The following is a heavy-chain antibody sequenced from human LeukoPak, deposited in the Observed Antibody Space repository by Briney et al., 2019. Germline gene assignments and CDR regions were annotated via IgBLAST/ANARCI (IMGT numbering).Heavy chain of an antibody. V-gene: IGHV3-7*03. CDR1: GLHFTTYW. CDR2: IKQDGSDI. CDR3: ARDLPDVLTGYSDNAFDI. D-gene: IGHD3-9*01. Sequence: GGSLRLSCAVSGLHFTTYWMTWVRQAPGKGLEWVGNIKQDGSDINYVDSVKGRFTISRDNAKRLLFLQMNSLRDEDTAVYYCARDLPDVLTGYSDNAFDIWGQGTMVTVSS. J-gene: IGHJ3*02.